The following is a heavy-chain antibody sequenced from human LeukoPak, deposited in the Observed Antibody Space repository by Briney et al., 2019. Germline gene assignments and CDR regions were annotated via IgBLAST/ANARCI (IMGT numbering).Heavy chain of an antibody. V-gene: IGHV3-21*01. CDR3: ARAVEMATADY. CDR1: GFTFSSYS. CDR2: ISSSNSYI. Sequence: GGSLRLSCAASGFTFSSYSMNWVRQAPGKGLEWVSSISSSNSYIYHADSVKGRFTISRDNAKNSLYLQMNSLRAEDTAVYYCARAVEMATADYWGQGTLVTVSS. D-gene: IGHD5-24*01. J-gene: IGHJ4*02.